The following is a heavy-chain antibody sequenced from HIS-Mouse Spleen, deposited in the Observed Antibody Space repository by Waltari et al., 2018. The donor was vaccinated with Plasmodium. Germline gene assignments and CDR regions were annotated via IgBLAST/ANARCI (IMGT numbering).Heavy chain of an antibody. V-gene: IGHV3-66*01. CDR3: ATPRVGGSYFDY. D-gene: IGHD1-26*01. CDR1: GFTVRSNY. CDR2: IYSGGST. J-gene: IGHJ4*02. Sequence: EVQLVESGGGLVQPGGSLRLSCAASGFTVRSNYISWVRQAPGKGLEWVAVIYSGGSTYYADSVKGRFTISRDNSKNTLYLQMNSLRAEDTAVYYCATPRVGGSYFDYWGQGTLVTVSS.